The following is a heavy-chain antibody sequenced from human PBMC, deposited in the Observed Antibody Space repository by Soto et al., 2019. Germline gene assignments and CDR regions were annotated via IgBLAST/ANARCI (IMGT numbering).Heavy chain of an antibody. D-gene: IGHD4-17*01. CDR3: ARGYGDYSNWFDP. Sequence: QLQLQESGPGLVKPSETLSLTCTVSGGSISSSSYYWGWIRQPPGKGLEWIGSIYYSGSTYYNPSLTSRVTISVDTSKNQFSLKLSSVTAADTAVYYCARGYGDYSNWFDPWGQGTLVTVSS. J-gene: IGHJ5*02. CDR1: GGSISSSSYY. CDR2: IYYSGST. V-gene: IGHV4-39*01.